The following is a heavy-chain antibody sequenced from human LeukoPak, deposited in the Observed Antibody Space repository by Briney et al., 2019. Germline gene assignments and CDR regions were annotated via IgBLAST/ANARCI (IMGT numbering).Heavy chain of an antibody. J-gene: IGHJ4*02. CDR1: GYTLTELS. V-gene: IGHV1-24*01. CDR2: FDPENSEI. Sequence: ASVKVSCKVSGYTLTELSMHWVRQAPGKGLEWMGGFDPENSEIIIYAQKFQGRVTMTEDTSTNTAYMQLSSLTSEDTALYYCATVLAETYFFDFWGQGTLVTVSP. CDR3: ATVLAETYFFDF. D-gene: IGHD5-24*01.